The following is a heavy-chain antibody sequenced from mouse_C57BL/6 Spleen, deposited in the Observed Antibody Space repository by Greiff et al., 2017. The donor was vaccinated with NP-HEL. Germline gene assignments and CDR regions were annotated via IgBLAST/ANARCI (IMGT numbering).Heavy chain of an antibody. D-gene: IGHD4-1*01. CDR2: INPSTGGT. CDR3: ARRNWSYAMDY. J-gene: IGHJ4*01. Sequence: VQLKESGPELVKPGASVKISCKASGYSFTGYYMNWVKQSPEKSLEWIGEINPSTGGTTYNQKFKAKATLTVDKSSSTAYMQLKSLTSEDSAVYYCARRNWSYAMDYWGQGTSVTVSS. V-gene: IGHV1-42*01. CDR1: GYSFTGYY.